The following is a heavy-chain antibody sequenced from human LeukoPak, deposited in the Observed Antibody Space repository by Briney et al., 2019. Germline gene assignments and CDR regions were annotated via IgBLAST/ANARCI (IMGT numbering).Heavy chain of an antibody. CDR2: INRSGST. D-gene: IGHD3-22*01. V-gene: IGHV4-34*01. CDR3: ARDLFPYDSSGYYYVGYFDL. CDR1: GGSFSGYY. J-gene: IGHJ2*01. Sequence: SETLSLTCAVYGGSFSGYYWSWIRQPPGKGLEWIGEINRSGSTNYNPSLKSRVTISVDTSKNQFSLKLSSVTAADTAVYYCARDLFPYDSSGYYYVGYFDLWGRGTLVTVSS.